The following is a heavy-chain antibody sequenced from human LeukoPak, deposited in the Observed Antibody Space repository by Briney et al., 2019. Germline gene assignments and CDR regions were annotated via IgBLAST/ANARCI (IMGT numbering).Heavy chain of an antibody. J-gene: IGHJ4*02. V-gene: IGHV3-48*01. Sequence: AGSLRLSCAASGFTFSSYTMNWVRQAPGKGLEWVSYIGGSSSIIYYAYSVKGRFTISIDNAKNSLYLQMNSLRAEDTAVYYCARGESLGCWGQGTLVTVSS. CDR2: IGGSSSII. D-gene: IGHD3-10*01. CDR3: ARGESLGC. CDR1: GFTFSSYT.